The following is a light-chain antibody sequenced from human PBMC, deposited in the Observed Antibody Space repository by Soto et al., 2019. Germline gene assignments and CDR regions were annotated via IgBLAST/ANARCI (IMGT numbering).Light chain of an antibody. Sequence: DIKMTQSPSSLSASVGDSVTLTCQASEDVSDYVNWYQQKPGRAPKLLIYDASKLETGVPSRFSGIGSGTDFTFTIRDLQPEDFATYYCQLYKNVILTFGGGTRVDI. V-gene: IGKV1-33*01. J-gene: IGKJ4*01. CDR3: QLYKNVILT. CDR1: EDVSDY. CDR2: DAS.